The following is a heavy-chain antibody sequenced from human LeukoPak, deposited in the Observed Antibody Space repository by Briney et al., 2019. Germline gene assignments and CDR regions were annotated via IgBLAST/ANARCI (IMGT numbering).Heavy chain of an antibody. CDR3: AKDVGKWESLHFFDY. J-gene: IGHJ4*02. CDR1: GFTFSSYP. Sequence: PGGSLRLSCAASGFTFSSYPMSWVRQAPGKGLEWVLGIGGSGGRTYYADSVKGRFTISRDNSKNTLYLQMNSLRAEDTAVYFCAKDVGKWESLHFFDYWGQGTLVTVSS. CDR2: IGGSGGRT. V-gene: IGHV3-23*01. D-gene: IGHD1-26*01.